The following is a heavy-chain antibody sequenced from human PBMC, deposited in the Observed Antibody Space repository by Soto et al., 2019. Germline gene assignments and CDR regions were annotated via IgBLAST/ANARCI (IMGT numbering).Heavy chain of an antibody. CDR2: ISSDGSNK. CDR3: AKERYAQLWLEDYGMDV. D-gene: IGHD5-18*01. CDR1: GFTFSSYG. J-gene: IGHJ6*02. V-gene: IGHV3-30*18. Sequence: GGSLRLSCAASGFTFSSYGIHWVRQAPGKGLGWVAVISSDGSNKDYADSVEGRFTISRDNFKNTLYLQMNSLRAEDTAVYHCAKERYAQLWLEDYGMDVWGQGTTVTVSS.